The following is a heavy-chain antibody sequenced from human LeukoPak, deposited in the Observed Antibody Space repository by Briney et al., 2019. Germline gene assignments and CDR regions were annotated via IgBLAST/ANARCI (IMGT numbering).Heavy chain of an antibody. CDR3: AKDSHSVN. CDR1: GFTFSSYE. D-gene: IGHD3-22*01. J-gene: IGHJ4*02. Sequence: PGGSLRLSCAASGFTFSSYEMNWVRQAPGKGLEWVAVISYDGSNKYYADSVKGRFTISRDNSKNTLYLQMNSLRAEDTAVYYCAKDSHSVNWGQGTLVTVSS. V-gene: IGHV3-30*18. CDR2: ISYDGSNK.